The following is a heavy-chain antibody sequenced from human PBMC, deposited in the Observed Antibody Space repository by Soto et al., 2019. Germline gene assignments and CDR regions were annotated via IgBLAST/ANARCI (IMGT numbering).Heavy chain of an antibody. CDR1: GGTFSSYA. D-gene: IGHD6-6*01. J-gene: IGHJ2*01. CDR2: IIPIFGTA. CDR3: ARERGGIAARNWYFDL. V-gene: IGHV1-69*01. Sequence: QVQLVQSGAEVKKPGSSVKVSCKASGGTFSSYANSWVRQAPGQGLEWMGGIIPIFGTANYAQKFQGRVTITADESTSTAYMELSSLRSEDTAVYYCARERGGIAARNWYFDLWGRGTLVTVSS.